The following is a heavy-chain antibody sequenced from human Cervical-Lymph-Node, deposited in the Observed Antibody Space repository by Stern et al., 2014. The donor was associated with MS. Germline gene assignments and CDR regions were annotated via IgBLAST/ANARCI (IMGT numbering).Heavy chain of an antibody. CDR3: LGGMDV. V-gene: IGHV1-46*01. J-gene: IGHJ6*02. CDR1: GHPFTSYY. CDR2: INPSGGST. Sequence: HVQLVGSGAEVTKPGASVNASCKASGHPFTSYYMHCVLQAPGQGLELMGIINPSGGSTSYAQKFQGRVTMTRDTSTSTVYMELSSMRSEDTAVYYCLGGMDVWGQGTTVTVSS.